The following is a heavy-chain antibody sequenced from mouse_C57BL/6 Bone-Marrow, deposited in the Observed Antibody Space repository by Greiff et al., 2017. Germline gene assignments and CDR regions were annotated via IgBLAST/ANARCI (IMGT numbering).Heavy chain of an antibody. CDR2: IDPSDSYT. CDR3: ARGTLGYEGFAY. D-gene: IGHD2-2*01. J-gene: IGHJ3*01. Sequence: VQLKQPGAELVMPGASVKLSCKASGYTFTSYWMHWVKQRPGQGLEWIGEIDPSDSYTNYNQKFKGKSTLTVDKSSSTAYMQLSSLTSEDSAVYYCARGTLGYEGFAYWGQGTLVTVSA. V-gene: IGHV1-69*01. CDR1: GYTFTSYW.